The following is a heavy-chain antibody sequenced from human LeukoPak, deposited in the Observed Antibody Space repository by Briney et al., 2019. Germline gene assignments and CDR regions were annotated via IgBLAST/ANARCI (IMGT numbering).Heavy chain of an antibody. CDR3: ERGSTNYYDSSGYYPA. CDR2: ISSNSRYT. CDR1: GFTFSSYS. V-gene: IGHV3-21*01. Sequence: GGSLRLSCAASGFTFSSYSMNWVRQAPGKGLEWVSSISSNSRYTYYADSVKGRFTISRDNAKSSLYLQMNSLRAEDTAVYYCERGSTNYYDSSGYYPAWGQGTLVTVSS. D-gene: IGHD3-22*01. J-gene: IGHJ4*02.